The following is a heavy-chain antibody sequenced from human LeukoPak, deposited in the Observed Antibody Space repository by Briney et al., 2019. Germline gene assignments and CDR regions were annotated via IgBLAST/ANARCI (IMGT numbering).Heavy chain of an antibody. CDR3: ARAVEMATTFYDY. Sequence: GGSLRLSCAASGFTFSNAWMSWVRQAPGKGLEWVAVISYDGSNKYYADSVKGRFTISRDNSKNTLYLQMNSLRAEDTAVYYCARAVEMATTFYDYWGQGTLVTVSS. CDR1: GFTFSNAW. D-gene: IGHD5-24*01. J-gene: IGHJ4*02. V-gene: IGHV3-30-3*01. CDR2: ISYDGSNK.